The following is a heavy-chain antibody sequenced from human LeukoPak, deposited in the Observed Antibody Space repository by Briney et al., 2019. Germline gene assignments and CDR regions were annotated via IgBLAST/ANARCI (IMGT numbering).Heavy chain of an antibody. CDR1: GFTFSNYA. D-gene: IGHD5-24*01. Sequence: GGSLRLSCAASGFTFSNYAMHWVRQAPDKGLEWVAVVSYDGSNKYYADSVKGRFTVSRDNSKNTLYLQMNSLRAEDTAVYYCARDRGPRDGFDYWGQGTLATVSS. V-gene: IGHV3-30*04. J-gene: IGHJ4*02. CDR3: ARDRGPRDGFDY. CDR2: VSYDGSNK.